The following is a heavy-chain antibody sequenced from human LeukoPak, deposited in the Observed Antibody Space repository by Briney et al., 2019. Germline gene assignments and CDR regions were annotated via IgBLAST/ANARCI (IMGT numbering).Heavy chain of an antibody. CDR3: ARDREDIVVVPAAAHDAFDI. J-gene: IGHJ3*02. D-gene: IGHD2-2*01. CDR2: INPNSGGT. V-gene: IGHV1-2*02. CDR1: GYTFTGYY. Sequence: ASVKVSCKASGYTFTGYYMHWVRQAPGQGLEWMGWINPNSGGTNYAQKFQGRVTMTRDTSISTAYMELSRLRSDDTAVYYCARDREDIVVVPAAAHDAFDIWGQGTMVTVSS.